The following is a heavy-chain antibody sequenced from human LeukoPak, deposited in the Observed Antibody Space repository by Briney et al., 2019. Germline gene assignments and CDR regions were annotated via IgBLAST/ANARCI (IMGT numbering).Heavy chain of an antibody. Sequence: GGSLRLSCAASGFTFSSYGMHWVRQAPGKGLEWVAVISYDGSNKYYADSVKGRFTISRDNFKNTLYLQMNSLRAEDTAVYYCAKDAVRGVMRYYFDYWGQGTLVTVSS. V-gene: IGHV3-30*18. D-gene: IGHD3-10*01. J-gene: IGHJ4*02. CDR2: ISYDGSNK. CDR1: GFTFSSYG. CDR3: AKDAVRGVMRYYFDY.